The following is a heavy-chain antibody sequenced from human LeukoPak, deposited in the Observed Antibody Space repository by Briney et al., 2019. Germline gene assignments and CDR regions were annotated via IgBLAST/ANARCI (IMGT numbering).Heavy chain of an antibody. CDR1: GGSISSSSYY. V-gene: IGHV4-39*01. D-gene: IGHD3-22*01. CDR2: IYYSGST. J-gene: IGHJ4*02. CDR3: ASAYYDSSVDYFDY. Sequence: TSETLSLTCTVSGGSISSSSYYWGWIRQPPGKGLEWIGSIYYSGSTYYNPSLKSRVTISVDTSKNQFSLKLSSVTAADTAVYYCASAYYDSSVDYFDYWGQGTLVTVSS.